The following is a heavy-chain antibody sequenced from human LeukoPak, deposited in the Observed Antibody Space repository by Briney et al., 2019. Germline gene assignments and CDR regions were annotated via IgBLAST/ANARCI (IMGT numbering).Heavy chain of an antibody. CDR1: GYTFTSYA. D-gene: IGHD3-10*01. CDR2: INTNTGNP. CDR3: ARELCVRGSGSYCHFDY. V-gene: IGHV7-4-1*02. J-gene: IGHJ4*02. Sequence: GASVKVSCKASGYTFTSYAMNWVRQAPGQGLEWMGWINTNTGNPTYGQGFTGRFVFSLDTSVSTAYLQISSLKAEDTAVYYCARELCVRGSGSYCHFDYWGQGTLVTVSS.